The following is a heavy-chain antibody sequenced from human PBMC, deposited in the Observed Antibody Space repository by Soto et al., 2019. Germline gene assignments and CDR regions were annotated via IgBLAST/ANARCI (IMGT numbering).Heavy chain of an antibody. V-gene: IGHV4-34*01. Sequence: VQLQQWGAGLLKTSETLSLTCAVYGGSFSGDYWSWIRQTPGKRLEWVGDINHGGSANYNPSLNSRVPFSLDLSKNQFSLKLNSVIAADTAVYYCARYSSTWSKYLPHWGRGSLVIVSS. CDR2: INHGGSA. D-gene: IGHD6-13*01. CDR1: GGSFSGDY. CDR3: ARYSSTWSKYLPH. J-gene: IGHJ1*01.